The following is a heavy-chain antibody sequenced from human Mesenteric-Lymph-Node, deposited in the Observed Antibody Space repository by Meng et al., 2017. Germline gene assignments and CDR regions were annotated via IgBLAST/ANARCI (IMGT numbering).Heavy chain of an antibody. V-gene: IGHV3-30*02. J-gene: IGHJ4*02. CDR1: GYAFSNYA. D-gene: IGHD3-9*01. Sequence: GESLKISCAASGYAFSNYAMHWVRQAPGKGLEWVAYVWSDGSHENYGDSVKGRFTISRDNSKNTLYLQMNSLRAEDTAVYYCAKNRVKAYYDILTGYYVGWVDFDYWGQGTLVTVSS. CDR2: VWSDGSHE. CDR3: AKNRVKAYYDILTGYYVGWVDFDY.